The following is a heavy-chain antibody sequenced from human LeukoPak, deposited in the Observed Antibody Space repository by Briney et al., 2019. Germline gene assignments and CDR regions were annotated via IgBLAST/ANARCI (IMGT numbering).Heavy chain of an antibody. CDR3: ATLSRYSSSRYYFDY. CDR1: GFTFSSYA. Sequence: GGSLRLSCAASGFTFSSYAMSWVRQAPGKGLEWVSAISGSGGSTYYADSVKGRFTISRDNSKNTLYLQMNSLRAEDTAVYYCATLSRYSSSRYYFDYWGQGTLVTVSS. J-gene: IGHJ4*02. D-gene: IGHD6-13*01. CDR2: ISGSGGST. V-gene: IGHV3-23*01.